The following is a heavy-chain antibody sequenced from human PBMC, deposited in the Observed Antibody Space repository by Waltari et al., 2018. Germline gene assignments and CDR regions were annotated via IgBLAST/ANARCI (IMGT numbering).Heavy chain of an antibody. CDR3: AREGTLVGAPNPPDY. Sequence: QVQLQQWGAGLLKRSETLSLTCAVYGGSFSGHYWSWISQPPGKGLEWIGEINHSGSTNYNPSLKIRVTMSVDTSKNQFSLKLSSVTAADTAVYYCAREGTLVGAPNPPDYWGQGTLVTVSS. J-gene: IGHJ4*02. D-gene: IGHD1-26*01. CDR1: GGSFSGHY. V-gene: IGHV4-34*01. CDR2: INHSGST.